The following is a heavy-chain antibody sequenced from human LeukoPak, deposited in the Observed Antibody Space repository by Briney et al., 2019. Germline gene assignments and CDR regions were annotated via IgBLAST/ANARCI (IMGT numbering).Heavy chain of an antibody. Sequence: GGSLRLSCAASGFPFSTYGMNWVRQAPGKGLEWVSSISSSDSYIYYADSVKGRFTISRDNAKNSLFLQMNSLRAEDTAVYYCARDLLGYNYYYMDVWGKGTTVTVSS. V-gene: IGHV3-21*01. J-gene: IGHJ6*03. D-gene: IGHD3-16*02. CDR1: GFPFSTYG. CDR3: ARDLLGYNYYYMDV. CDR2: ISSSDSYI.